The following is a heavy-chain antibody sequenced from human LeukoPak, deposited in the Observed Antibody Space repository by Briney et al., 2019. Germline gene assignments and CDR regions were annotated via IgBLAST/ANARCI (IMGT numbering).Heavy chain of an antibody. J-gene: IGHJ5*02. V-gene: IGHV1-69*04. Sequence: SVKVSCKASGGTFSSYAISWVRQAPGQGLEWMGRIIPILGIANYGQKFQGRVTITADKSTSTAYMELSSLRSEDTAVNYCARFRYYGPGSYYPWFDPWGQGTLVTVSS. CDR3: ARFRYYGPGSYYPWFDP. CDR1: GGTFSSYA. CDR2: IIPILGIA. D-gene: IGHD3-10*01.